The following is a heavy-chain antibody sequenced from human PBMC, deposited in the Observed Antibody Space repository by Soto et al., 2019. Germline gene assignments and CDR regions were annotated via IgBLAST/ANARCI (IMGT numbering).Heavy chain of an antibody. Sequence: QVQLVQSGAEVKRPGASVKVSCKASGYTFTSYGINWVRQAPGQGLEWMGWISPYNGPTNYAQKFQRRVTMTTDTSTSTTHMELRSLTSDDTAVYYCARDATPNGVHPWGQGTLVTVSS. J-gene: IGHJ5*02. CDR2: ISPYNGPT. V-gene: IGHV1-18*01. CDR3: ARDATPNGVHP. D-gene: IGHD2-15*01. CDR1: GYTFTSYG.